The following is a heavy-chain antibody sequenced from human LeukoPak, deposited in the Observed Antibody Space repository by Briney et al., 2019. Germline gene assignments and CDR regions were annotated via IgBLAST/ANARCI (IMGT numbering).Heavy chain of an antibody. CDR2: IYTSGST. CDR3: ARGESKGYSGYDYYVMDV. D-gene: IGHD5-12*01. J-gene: IGHJ6*02. V-gene: IGHV4-61*02. CDR1: GGSISSGGYY. Sequence: KASETLSLTCTVSGGSISSGGYYWSWIRQPAGKGLEWIGRIYTSGSTNYNSSLKRRVTISVDTSKNQFSLKLSSVTAADTAVYYCARGESKGYSGYDYYVMDVWGQGTTVTVSS.